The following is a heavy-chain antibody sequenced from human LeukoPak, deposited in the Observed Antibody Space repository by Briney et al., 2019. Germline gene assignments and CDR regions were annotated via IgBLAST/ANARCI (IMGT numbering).Heavy chain of an antibody. J-gene: IGHJ6*03. CDR1: GGSIRTSNW. V-gene: IGHV4-4*02. Sequence: SETLSLTCAVSGGSIRTSNWWSWVRQPPGKGLEWIGEIYQSGSTNYNPSLKSRVTISVDRSKNQFSLMLTSVTAADTAVYYCARPHTNGGRYYYMDVWGKGTTVTVSS. CDR2: IYQSGST. D-gene: IGHD2-8*01. CDR3: ARPHTNGGRYYYMDV.